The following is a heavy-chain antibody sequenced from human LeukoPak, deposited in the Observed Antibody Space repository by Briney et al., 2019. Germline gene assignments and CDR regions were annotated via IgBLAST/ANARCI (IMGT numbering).Heavy chain of an antibody. CDR1: GFTFSDYA. D-gene: IGHD3-3*01. V-gene: IGHV3-49*04. Sequence: PGGSLRLSCTASGFTFSDYAMSWVRQAPGKGLEWVGFIRSKAYGGTTEYAASVKGRFTISRDDSKSIAYLQMNSLKTEDTAVYYCTRGGGAYYDFWSGYLYYFDYWGQGTLVTVSS. CDR2: IRSKAYGGTT. CDR3: TRGGGAYYDFWSGYLYYFDY. J-gene: IGHJ4*02.